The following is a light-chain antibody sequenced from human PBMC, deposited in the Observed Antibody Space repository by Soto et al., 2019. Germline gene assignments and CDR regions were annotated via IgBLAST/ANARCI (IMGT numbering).Light chain of an antibody. Sequence: QSALTQPASVSGSPGQSITISCTGSNSDVGSYSLVSWYQQHPGKAPKLMIYEVSNRPSGVSNRFSGSKSGNTASLTISGLQAEDEADYYCSSYTSSSLVVFGGGTKLTVL. CDR2: EVS. CDR1: NSDVGSYSL. V-gene: IGLV2-14*02. CDR3: SSYTSSSLVV. J-gene: IGLJ2*01.